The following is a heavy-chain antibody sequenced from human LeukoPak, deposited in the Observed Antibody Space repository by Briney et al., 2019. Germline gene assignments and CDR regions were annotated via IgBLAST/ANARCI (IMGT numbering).Heavy chain of an antibody. Sequence: GGSLRLSCAASGFTFSDYYMARIRQAPGKGLEWVSYITGSSSYTNYADSVKGRFTISRDNAKNSLYLQMNSLRAEDTGVYYCARVRGYYGSGDYWGQGTLVTVSS. V-gene: IGHV3-11*05. J-gene: IGHJ4*02. CDR1: GFTFSDYY. CDR2: ITGSSSYT. D-gene: IGHD3-10*01. CDR3: ARVRGYYGSGDY.